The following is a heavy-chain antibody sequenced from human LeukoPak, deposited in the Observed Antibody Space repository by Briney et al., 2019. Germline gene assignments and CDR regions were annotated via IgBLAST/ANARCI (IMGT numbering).Heavy chain of an antibody. D-gene: IGHD3-3*01. V-gene: IGHV1-2*02. CDR1: GYTFTGYY. CDR2: NNPNSGST. CDR3: ARDVWSGYYGAFDI. Sequence: ASVKVSCKASGYTFTGYYMNWVRQPPGQGVEWMGWNNPNSGSTNYAQKLQGRVTMTRDTYISTAYMELDRLRSDDTAVYDCARDVWSGYYGAFDIWGQGTMVTVSS. J-gene: IGHJ3*02.